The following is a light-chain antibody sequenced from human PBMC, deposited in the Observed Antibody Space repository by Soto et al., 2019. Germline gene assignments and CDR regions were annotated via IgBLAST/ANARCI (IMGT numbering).Light chain of an antibody. CDR3: CSYAGSSTVV. J-gene: IGLJ7*01. Sequence: QSALTQPASVSGSPGQSITISCTGTSSDVGSYNLVSWYQQHPGKAPKLMIYEVSKRPSGVSNRFSGSKSGNTASLTISGLQAEDEADYYCCSYAGSSTVVFGGCTQLTVL. V-gene: IGLV2-23*02. CDR2: EVS. CDR1: SSDVGSYNL.